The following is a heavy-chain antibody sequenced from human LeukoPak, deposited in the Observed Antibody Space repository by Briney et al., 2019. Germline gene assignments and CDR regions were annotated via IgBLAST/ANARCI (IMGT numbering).Heavy chain of an antibody. V-gene: IGHV4-59*12. D-gene: IGHD3-16*02. CDR1: GGSISSYY. Sequence: SETLSLTCTVSGGSISSYYWSWIRQPPGKGLEWIGYIYYSGSTNYNPSLKSRVTMSVDTSKNQFSLKLSSVTAADTAVYYCARESNDYVWGSYRYTPMIDYWGQGTLVTVSS. CDR2: IYYSGST. J-gene: IGHJ4*02. CDR3: ARESNDYVWGSYRYTPMIDY.